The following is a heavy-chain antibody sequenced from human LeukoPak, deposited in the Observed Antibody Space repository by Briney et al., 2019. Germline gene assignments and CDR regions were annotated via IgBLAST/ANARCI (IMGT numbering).Heavy chain of an antibody. V-gene: IGHV4-59*05. D-gene: IGHD1-26*01. CDR2: IYYSGST. CDR1: GGSLSGYY. Sequence: PSETLSLTCGVSGGSLSGYYWSWIRQPPGKGLEWIGSIYYSGSTSYNPSLKSRVTISVDTSKNQFSLKLDSVTAADTAVYYCARNASDSGTSYFDYWGQGTLVTVSS. J-gene: IGHJ4*02. CDR3: ARNASDSGTSYFDY.